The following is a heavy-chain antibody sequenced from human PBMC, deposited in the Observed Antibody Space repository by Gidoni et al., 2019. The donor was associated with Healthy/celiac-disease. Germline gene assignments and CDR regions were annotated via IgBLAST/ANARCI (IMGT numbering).Heavy chain of an antibody. V-gene: IGHV3-23*01. CDR1: GFTFSSDA. Sequence: EVQLLESGGGLVQPGGSLRLSCAASGFTFSSDAMSWVRQAPGKGMEWVSAISVSGGSTYYADSVKGRFTISRDNSKNTLYLQMNSLRAEDTAVYYCAKGEDGDYDGAFDIWGQGTMVTVSS. CDR3: AKGEDGDYDGAFDI. CDR2: ISVSGGST. J-gene: IGHJ3*02. D-gene: IGHD4-17*01.